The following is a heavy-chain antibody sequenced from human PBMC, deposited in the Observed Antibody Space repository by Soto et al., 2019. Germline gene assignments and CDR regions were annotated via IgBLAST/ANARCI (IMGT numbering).Heavy chain of an antibody. CDR1: GFTFSSYA. CDR3: AKDKVPDYDILTGYPGVAFDI. V-gene: IGHV3-23*01. Sequence: GSLRLSCAASGFTFSSYAMTWVRQAPGKGLEWVSAISGSGGSTYYADSVKGRFTISRDNSKNTLYLQMNSLRAEDTAVYYSAKDKVPDYDILTGYPGVAFDIWGQGTMVTVSS. J-gene: IGHJ3*02. D-gene: IGHD3-9*01. CDR2: ISGSGGST.